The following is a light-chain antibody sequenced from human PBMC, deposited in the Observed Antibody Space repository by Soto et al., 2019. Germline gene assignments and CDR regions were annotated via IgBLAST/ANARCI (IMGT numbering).Light chain of an antibody. CDR3: QQYNTYPWT. J-gene: IGKJ1*01. CDR2: KAS. V-gene: IGKV1-5*03. Sequence: DIQMTQSPSTLSASVGDRVTITCRASQSIRSWLAWYQQKPEKAPKLLIYKASSLQSGGPSRFSGSGSETEFTLTISSLQPDDFATYFCQQYNTYPWTFGQVTKVEIK. CDR1: QSIRSW.